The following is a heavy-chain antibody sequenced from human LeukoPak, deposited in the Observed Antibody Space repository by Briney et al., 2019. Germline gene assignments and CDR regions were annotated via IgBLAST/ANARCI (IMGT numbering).Heavy chain of an antibody. D-gene: IGHD3-9*01. CDR2: ISGSGGST. V-gene: IGHV3-23*01. CDR3: AKDDHDILYYYHGMDV. J-gene: IGHJ6*02. Sequence: GGSLRLSCAASGFTFSSYAMSWVRQAPGKGLEWVSAISGSGGSTYYADSVKGRFTISRDNSKNTLYLQMNSLRAEDTAVYYCAKDDHDILYYYHGMDVWGQGTTVTVSS. CDR1: GFTFSSYA.